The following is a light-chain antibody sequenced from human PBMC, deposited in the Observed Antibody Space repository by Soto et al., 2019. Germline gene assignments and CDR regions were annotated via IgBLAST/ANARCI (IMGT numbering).Light chain of an antibody. CDR1: QSISSW. V-gene: IGKV1-5*03. J-gene: IGKJ1*01. CDR3: QQYHTYPCT. Sequence: DIQMTQSPSTLSASVGDRVTITCRASQSISSWLAWYQQKPGKAPKLLMYKASSLESGVPSRFSGSASGTEFTLTISSLQPDDFATYYCQQYHTYPCTFGQGTTVEI. CDR2: KAS.